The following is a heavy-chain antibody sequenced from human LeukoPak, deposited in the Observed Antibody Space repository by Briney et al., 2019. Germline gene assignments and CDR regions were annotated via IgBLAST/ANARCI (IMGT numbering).Heavy chain of an antibody. CDR1: GFTFSSYA. J-gene: IGHJ4*02. Sequence: GGSLRLSCAASGFTFSSYAMSWVRQAPGKGLEWVSGISGSGDNTYYADSVKGRFTISRDKFKNTLYLQMNRLRAEDTAVYFCARGSGNYLAYYFDYWGQGTPVTVSS. D-gene: IGHD3-10*01. CDR3: ARGSGNYLAYYFDY. CDR2: ISGSGDNT. V-gene: IGHV3-23*01.